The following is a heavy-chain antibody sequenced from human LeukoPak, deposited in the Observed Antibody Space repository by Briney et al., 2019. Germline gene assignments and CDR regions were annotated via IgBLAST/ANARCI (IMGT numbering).Heavy chain of an antibody. Sequence: SETLSLTCTVSGGSISSYYWSLIRQPPGKGLEWIGYIYYSGSTNYNPSLKSRVTISVDTSKNQFSLKLSSVTAADTAVYYCARGLWTGFDYWGQGTLVTVSS. V-gene: IGHV4-59*01. J-gene: IGHJ4*02. CDR2: IYYSGST. CDR3: ARGLWTGFDY. D-gene: IGHD2/OR15-2a*01. CDR1: GGSISSYY.